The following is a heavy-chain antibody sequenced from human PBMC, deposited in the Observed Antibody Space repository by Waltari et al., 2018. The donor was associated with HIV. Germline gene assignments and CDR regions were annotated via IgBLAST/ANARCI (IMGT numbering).Heavy chain of an antibody. D-gene: IGHD5-12*01. CDR1: GGSFSGYY. CDR3: ARRNDEMATSQDY. CDR2: INHRGST. V-gene: IGHV4-34*01. J-gene: IGHJ4*02. Sequence: QVQLQQWGAGLLKPSETLSLTCAVYGGSFSGYYWRWVPQTTWKGLGWIREINHRGSTNSNPSLKSRVTRSVDTAKNQLSLKMSSVTAADTDVYYCARRNDEMATSQDYWGQGTLVTVSS.